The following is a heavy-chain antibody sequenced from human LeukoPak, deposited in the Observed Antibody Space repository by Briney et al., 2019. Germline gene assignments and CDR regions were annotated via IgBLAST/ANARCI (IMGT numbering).Heavy chain of an antibody. J-gene: IGHJ5*02. Sequence: PSETLSLTCTVSGGSDSSGSYYWSWIRQPPGKGLEWIGYIYYSGSTNYNPSLKSRVTISVDTSKNQFSLKLSSVTAADTAVYYCARGGGQWLVRGFYNWFDPWGQGTLVTVSS. CDR2: IYYSGST. D-gene: IGHD6-19*01. CDR3: ARGGGQWLVRGFYNWFDP. CDR1: GGSDSSGSYY. V-gene: IGHV4-61*01.